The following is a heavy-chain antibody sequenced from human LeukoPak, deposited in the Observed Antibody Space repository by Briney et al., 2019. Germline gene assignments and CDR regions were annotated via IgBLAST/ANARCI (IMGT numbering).Heavy chain of an antibody. D-gene: IGHD1/OR15-1a*01. CDR2: INSDGSGT. CDR3: ARDRAGNWEQPFYYYMDV. CDR1: GFTFSSYW. J-gene: IGHJ6*03. V-gene: IGHV3-74*01. Sequence: GGSLRLSCAGSGFTFSSYWMHWVRQAPGKGLVWVSRINSDGSGTSFADSVKGRFTISRDNAKNTLYLQMNSLRAEDTAVYYCARDRAGNWEQPFYYYMDVWGKGTTVAVSS.